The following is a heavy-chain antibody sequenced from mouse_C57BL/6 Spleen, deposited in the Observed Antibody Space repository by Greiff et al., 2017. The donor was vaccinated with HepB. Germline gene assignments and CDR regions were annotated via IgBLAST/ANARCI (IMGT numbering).Heavy chain of an antibody. Sequence: VQLQESGAELVRPGTSVKMSCKASGYTFTNYWIGWAKQRPGHGLEWIGDIYPGGGYTNYNEKFKGKATLTADKSSSTAYMQFSGLTSEDSAIDVCARGGGYSNYGVYFDYWGQGTTLTVSS. D-gene: IGHD2-5*01. J-gene: IGHJ2*01. V-gene: IGHV1-63*01. CDR2: IYPGGGYT. CDR3: ARGGGYSNYGVYFDY. CDR1: GYTFTNYW.